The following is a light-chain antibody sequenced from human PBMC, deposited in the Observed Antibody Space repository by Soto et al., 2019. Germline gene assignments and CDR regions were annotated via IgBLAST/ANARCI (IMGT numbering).Light chain of an antibody. CDR1: QTVDTNY. Sequence: EIVMTQSPATLSVSPGERATLSCRASQTVDTNYLAWYQQIPGQAPRLLIYGASTRATGIPDRFSGSGSGTDFTLTISRLDPEDFAVYYCQRSGGSVSFGGGTKVDIK. CDR2: GAS. CDR3: QRSGGSVS. J-gene: IGKJ4*01. V-gene: IGKV3-20*01.